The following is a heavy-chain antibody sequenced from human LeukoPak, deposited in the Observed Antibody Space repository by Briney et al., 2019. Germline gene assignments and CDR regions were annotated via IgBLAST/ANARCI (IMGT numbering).Heavy chain of an antibody. Sequence: GGSLRLSRAASGFTFSSYSMNWVRQAPGKGLEWVSSISRSSGSIYYSDSMKGRFTISRDNAKNSLYLQMNSLRAEDTAVYYCARDFDSSTSCFAYWGQGTLVTVSS. D-gene: IGHD2-2*01. CDR2: ISRSSGSI. CDR3: ARDFDSSTSCFAY. CDR1: GFTFSSYS. V-gene: IGHV3-21*01. J-gene: IGHJ4*02.